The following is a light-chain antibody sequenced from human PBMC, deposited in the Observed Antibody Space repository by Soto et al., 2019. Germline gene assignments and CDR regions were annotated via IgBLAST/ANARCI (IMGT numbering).Light chain of an antibody. CDR2: GNS. V-gene: IGLV1-40*01. CDR3: QSYDSSLSGFWV. CDR1: SSNIWAGYD. Sequence: QSVLTQPPSVSGAPGQRVTISCTGSSSNIWAGYDVHWYQQLPGTAPKLLIYGNSNRPSGVPDRFSGSKSGTSASLAITGLQAEDEADYYCQSYDSSLSGFWVFGGGTKLTVL. J-gene: IGLJ3*02.